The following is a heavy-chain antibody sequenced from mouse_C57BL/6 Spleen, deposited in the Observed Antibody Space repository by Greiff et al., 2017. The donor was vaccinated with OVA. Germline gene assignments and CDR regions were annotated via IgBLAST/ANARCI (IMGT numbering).Heavy chain of an antibody. J-gene: IGHJ4*01. CDR1: GYTFTSYW. CDR2: INPSNGGT. V-gene: IGHV1-53*01. D-gene: IGHD1-1*01. Sequence: QVQLKQPGTELVKPGASVKLSCKASGYTFTSYWMHWVKQRPGQGLEWIGNINPSNGGTNYNEKFKSKATLTVDKSSSTAYMQLSSLTSEDSAVYYCARLNYGSSYAMDYWGQGTSVTVSS. CDR3: ARLNYGSSYAMDY.